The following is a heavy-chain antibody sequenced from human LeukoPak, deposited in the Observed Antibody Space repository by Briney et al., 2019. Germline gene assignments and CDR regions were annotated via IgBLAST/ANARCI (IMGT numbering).Heavy chain of an antibody. Sequence: GGSLRLSCAASGFTLSSYDMSWVRQAPGKGPEWVSAISGSGGSTYYADSVKGRFTISRDNSKNTLYLQMNSLRAEDTAVYYCTKDSIAARADYWGQGTLVTVSS. D-gene: IGHD6-6*01. J-gene: IGHJ4*02. CDR2: ISGSGGST. V-gene: IGHV3-23*01. CDR1: GFTLSSYD. CDR3: TKDSIAARADY.